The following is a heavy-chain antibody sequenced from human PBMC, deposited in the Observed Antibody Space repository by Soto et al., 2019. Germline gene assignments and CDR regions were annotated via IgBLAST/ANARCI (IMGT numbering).Heavy chain of an antibody. D-gene: IGHD3-3*01. CDR2: IDHGGSA. Sequence: SVTLSLTCIASGGSISTYFWNCLRQPPGTGLEWIGYIDHGGSANDKLSLRSRYSYSVDTSEGRVALRPSTMTAADTAVYHCARGGQCTNGVVTALDYWGQGAGVAVSS. CDR1: GGSISTYF. J-gene: IGHJ4*02. V-gene: IGHV4-59*08. CDR3: ARGGQCTNGVVTALDY.